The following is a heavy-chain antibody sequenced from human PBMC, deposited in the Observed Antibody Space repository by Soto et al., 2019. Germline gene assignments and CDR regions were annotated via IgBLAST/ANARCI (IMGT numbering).Heavy chain of an antibody. CDR1: GFTFSSYG. Sequence: GGSLRLSCAASGFTFSSYGMHWVRQAPGKGLEWVAVISYDGSNKYYADSVKGRVTISRDNSKNTLYLQMNSLRAEDTAVYYCAKDIKAHSPLALYFDYWGQGTLVTVSS. J-gene: IGHJ4*02. V-gene: IGHV3-30*18. CDR2: ISYDGSNK. D-gene: IGHD1-20*01. CDR3: AKDIKAHSPLALYFDY.